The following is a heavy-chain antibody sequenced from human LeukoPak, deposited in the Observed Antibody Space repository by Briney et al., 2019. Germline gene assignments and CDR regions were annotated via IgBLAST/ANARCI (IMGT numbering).Heavy chain of an antibody. J-gene: IGHJ5*02. CDR2: INHSGST. V-gene: IGHV4-34*01. D-gene: IGHD5-12*01. Sequence: SETLSLTCAVYGGSFSGYYWSWIRQPPGKGLEWIGEINHSGSTNYHPSLKSRVTISVDTSKNQFSLKLSSVTAADTAVYHCARHRNSGYDFEWFDPWGQGTLVTVSS. CDR1: GGSFSGYY. CDR3: ARHRNSGYDFEWFDP.